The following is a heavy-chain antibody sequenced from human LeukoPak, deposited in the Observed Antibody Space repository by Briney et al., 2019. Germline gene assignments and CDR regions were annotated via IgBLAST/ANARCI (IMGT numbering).Heavy chain of an antibody. CDR1: DDSISSGGYY. CDR3: AKSGGSGKRNVDY. J-gene: IGHJ4*02. CDR2: IWHSGTT. Sequence: SQTLSLTCTVSDDSISSGGYYWSWIRQPPGKGLEWIGYIWHSGTTYYNPSLKSRVTISVDRSKNQFSLKLSSVTAADTAVYYCAKSGGSGKRNVDYWGQGTLVTVSS. V-gene: IGHV4-30-2*01. D-gene: IGHD4-23*01.